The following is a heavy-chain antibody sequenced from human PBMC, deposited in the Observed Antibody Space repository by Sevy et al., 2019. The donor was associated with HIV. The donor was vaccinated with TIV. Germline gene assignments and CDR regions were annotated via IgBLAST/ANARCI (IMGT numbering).Heavy chain of an antibody. Sequence: GGFLRLSCAVSGFSFSHYAFHWVRQAPGKGLEWVSLISYDGTYKYYADAVKGRFTISRDNSKNTLYLQMNSLRGNDTAVYYCARVAVSYCTHDCYHRFDYWGPGALVTVSS. V-gene: IGHV3-30-3*01. CDR3: ARVAVSYCTHDCYHRFDY. J-gene: IGHJ4*01. D-gene: IGHD2-8*01. CDR2: ISYDGTYK. CDR1: GFSFSHYA.